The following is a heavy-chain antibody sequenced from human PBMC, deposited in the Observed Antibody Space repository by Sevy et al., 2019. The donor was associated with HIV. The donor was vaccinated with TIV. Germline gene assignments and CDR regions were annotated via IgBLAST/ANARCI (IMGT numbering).Heavy chain of an antibody. CDR1: GFTLSSYD. J-gene: IGHJ4*01. D-gene: IGHD1-7*01. Sequence: GGSLRLSCAASGFTLSSYDMHWVRQAPGKGLEWVAVIRYDGSNKYYADSVKGRFTISRDNSKNTLYLQMNSLRAEDTAVYYCARDRRNYAGQYFDYWGQGTLVTVSS. CDR2: IRYDGSNK. V-gene: IGHV3-33*01. CDR3: ARDRRNYAGQYFDY.